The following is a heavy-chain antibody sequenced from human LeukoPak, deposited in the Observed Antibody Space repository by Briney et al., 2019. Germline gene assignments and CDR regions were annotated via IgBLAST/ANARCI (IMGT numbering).Heavy chain of an antibody. Sequence: GGSLRLSCASSGFTFSNHGMHWVRQAPGKGLEWVAVIWYDGSNKNYADSVKGRFIISRDNSKNTLYPQMNSLRAEDTAVYYCARGPSVNSGWPFDYWGQGTLVTVSS. CDR2: IWYDGSNK. CDR1: GFTFSNHG. J-gene: IGHJ4*02. D-gene: IGHD6-19*01. V-gene: IGHV3-33*01. CDR3: ARGPSVNSGWPFDY.